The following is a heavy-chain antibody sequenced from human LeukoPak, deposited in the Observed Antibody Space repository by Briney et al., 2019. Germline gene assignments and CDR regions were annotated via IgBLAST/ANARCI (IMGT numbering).Heavy chain of an antibody. CDR2: VNHGGYT. V-gene: IGHV4-34*01. CDR3: ASQLYGSDY. CDR1: GVSFSTYY. J-gene: IGHJ4*02. Sequence: SETLSLTCAVSGVSFSTYYGSWIRQSPEKGREWIGEVNHGGYTNYTPSLKSRVTIAVDTSKNHFSLKLSSVTAADTAVYYCASQLYGSDYWGQGTLVTVSS. D-gene: IGHD4-17*01.